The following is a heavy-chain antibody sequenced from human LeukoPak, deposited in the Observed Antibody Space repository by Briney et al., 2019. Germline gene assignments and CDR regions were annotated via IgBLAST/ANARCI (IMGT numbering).Heavy chain of an antibody. CDR2: VRSKTEGGTT. D-gene: IGHD5-18*01. J-gene: IGHJ4*02. CDR3: TTLWIYSYSLQFYFDF. Sequence: PGGSLRLSCAASGFTFNNAWMTWVRQAPGKGPEWVGHVRSKTEGGTTDYAAPVKGRFTISKDDSKNTLYLYMNGLTTEDTGVYYCTTLWIYSYSLQFYFDFWGQGTLVTVSS. CDR1: GFTFNNAW. V-gene: IGHV3-15*01.